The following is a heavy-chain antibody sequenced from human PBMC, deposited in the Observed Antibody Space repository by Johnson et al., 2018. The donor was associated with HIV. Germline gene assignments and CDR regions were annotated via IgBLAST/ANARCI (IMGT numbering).Heavy chain of an antibody. Sequence: VQLVESGGGLVQPGRSLRLSCAASGFTFDDYAMHWVRQAPGKGLEWVSGISWNSGSIGYADSVKGRFTISRDNAKNSLYLQMNSLRAEDTAVYYCAKDLEEGQQWLIGAFDIWGQGTMVTVSS. J-gene: IGHJ3*02. CDR2: ISWNSGSI. D-gene: IGHD6-19*01. CDR1: GFTFDDYA. CDR3: AKDLEEGQQWLIGAFDI. V-gene: IGHV3-9*01.